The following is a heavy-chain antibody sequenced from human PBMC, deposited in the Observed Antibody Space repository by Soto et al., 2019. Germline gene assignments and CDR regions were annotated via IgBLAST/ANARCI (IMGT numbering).Heavy chain of an antibody. J-gene: IGHJ4*02. CDR3: DGAPGSYVDY. CDR1: GFTFSSYA. D-gene: IGHD4-17*01. CDR2: ISYDGSNK. Sequence: QVQLVESGGGVVQPGRSLRLSCAASGFTFSSYAMHWVRQAPGKGLEWVAVISYDGSNKYYADSVKGRFTISRDNSKNTLYLQMNSLRAVDTAVYYCDGAPGSYVDYWGQGTLVTVSS. V-gene: IGHV3-30-3*01.